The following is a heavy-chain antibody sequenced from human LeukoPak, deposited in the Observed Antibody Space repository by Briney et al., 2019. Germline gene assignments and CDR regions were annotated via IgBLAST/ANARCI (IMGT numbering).Heavy chain of an antibody. CDR2: IYYTGST. CDR1: GGSISNDY. D-gene: IGHD1-7*01. CDR3: ARRSLCWNYPWG. J-gene: IGHJ4*02. V-gene: IGHV4-59*12. Sequence: SETLSLTCTVSGGSISNDYWSWIRQPPGKGLECIGYIYYTGSTNYNPSLKSRVTISVDASKNQFSLKLSSVTAADTAVYYCARRSLCWNYPWGWGQGTLVTVSS.